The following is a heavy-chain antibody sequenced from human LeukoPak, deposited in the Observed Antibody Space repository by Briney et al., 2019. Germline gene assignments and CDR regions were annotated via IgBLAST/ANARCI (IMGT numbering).Heavy chain of an antibody. Sequence: ASVKVSCKASGYTFTGYYMHWVRQAPGQGLEWMGWISAYNGNTNYAQKLQGRVTMTTDTSTSTAYMELRSLRSDDTAVYYCARDWHSSSWYYDYWGQGTLVTVSS. V-gene: IGHV1-18*04. CDR2: ISAYNGNT. CDR1: GYTFTGYY. J-gene: IGHJ4*02. CDR3: ARDWHSSSWYYDY. D-gene: IGHD6-13*01.